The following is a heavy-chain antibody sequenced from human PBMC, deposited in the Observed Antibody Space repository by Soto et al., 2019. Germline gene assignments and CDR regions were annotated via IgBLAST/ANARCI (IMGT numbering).Heavy chain of an antibody. V-gene: IGHV4-59*01. CDR3: ARESAGSGKNNWFDP. J-gene: IGHJ5*02. CDR2: IHRTGST. Sequence: SETLSLTCSVSRGSISSYYWSWVRQPPGKGLEWIGFIHRTGSTKYNPSLESRVTISVDTSQNQLSLMLSSVTAADTAVYYCARESAGSGKNNWFDPWGQGILVNVSS. D-gene: IGHD3-10*01. CDR1: RGSISSYY.